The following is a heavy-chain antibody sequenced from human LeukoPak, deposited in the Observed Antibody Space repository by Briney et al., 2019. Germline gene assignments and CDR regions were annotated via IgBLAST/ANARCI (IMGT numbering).Heavy chain of an antibody. V-gene: IGHV1-18*01. CDR3: ARAARNYDILTGYSIREIDY. J-gene: IGHJ4*02. D-gene: IGHD3-9*01. CDR2: ISAYNGNT. Sequence: ASVKVSCKASGYTFTSYGISWVRQAPGQGLEWMGWISAYNGNTNYAQELQGRVTMTTDTSTSTAYMELRSLRSDDTAVYYCARAARNYDILTGYSIREIDYWGQGTLVTVSS. CDR1: GYTFTSYG.